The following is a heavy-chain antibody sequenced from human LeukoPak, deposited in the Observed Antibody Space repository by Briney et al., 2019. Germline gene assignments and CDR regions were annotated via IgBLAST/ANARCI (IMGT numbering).Heavy chain of an antibody. CDR1: GGSISSSSYY. V-gene: IGHV4-39*07. CDR3: AREDTATIDY. D-gene: IGHD5-18*01. J-gene: IGHJ4*02. CDR2: IYYSGST. Sequence: SETLSLTCTVSGGSISSSSYYWGWLRQPPGKGLEWIGSIYYSGSTYYNPSLKSRVTISVDTSKNQFSLKLSSVTAADTAVYYCAREDTATIDYWGQGTLVTVSS.